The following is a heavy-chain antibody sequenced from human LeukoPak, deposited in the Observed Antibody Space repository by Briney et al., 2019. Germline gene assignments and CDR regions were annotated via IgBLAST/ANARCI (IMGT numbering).Heavy chain of an antibody. D-gene: IGHD3-10*01. CDR1: GGTFSSYA. V-gene: IGHV1-69*13. CDR3: ARVMGSGSYSYYYYYYYMDV. J-gene: IGHJ6*03. CDR2: IIPIFGTA. Sequence: GASVKVSCKASGGTFSSYAISWVRQAPGQGLEWMGGIIPIFGTANYAQKFQGRVTITADESTSTAYMELRSLRSDDTAVYYCARVMGSGSYSYYYYYYYMDVWGKGTTVTVSS.